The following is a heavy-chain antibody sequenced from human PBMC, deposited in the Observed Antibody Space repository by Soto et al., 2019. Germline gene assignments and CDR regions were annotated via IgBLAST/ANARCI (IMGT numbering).Heavy chain of an antibody. CDR2: IYYSGST. J-gene: IGHJ5*02. V-gene: IGHV4-39*01. Sequence: QLQLQESGPGLVKPSETLSLTCTVSGGSISSSSYYWGWIRQPPGKGLEWIGSIYYSGSTYYNPSLKSRVTISVDTSKNQFSLKLSSVTAADTAVYYCARREQRRAVAGTYGWFDPWGQGTLVTVSS. CDR3: ARREQRRAVAGTYGWFDP. CDR1: GGSISSSSYY. D-gene: IGHD6-19*01.